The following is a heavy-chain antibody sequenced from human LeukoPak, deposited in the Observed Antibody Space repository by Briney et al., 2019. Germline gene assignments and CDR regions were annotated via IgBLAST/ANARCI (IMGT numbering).Heavy chain of an antibody. CDR2: ISYDGSTK. D-gene: IGHD3-22*01. V-gene: IGHV3-30-3*01. CDR3: ARGYYYDSSAYPAHLDH. CDR1: GFRFSTYG. Sequence: PGGSLRLSCAASGFRFSTYGVHWVRQAPGKGLEWVALISYDGSTKYYADSVTGRFTISRDNSKNTLYLQMNSLRIEDTAVYYCARGYYYDSSAYPAHLDHWGQGTLVTVSS. J-gene: IGHJ4*02.